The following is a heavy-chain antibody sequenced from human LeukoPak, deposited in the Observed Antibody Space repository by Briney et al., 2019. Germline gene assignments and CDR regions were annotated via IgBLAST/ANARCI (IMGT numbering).Heavy chain of an antibody. J-gene: IGHJ4*02. CDR2: ISAYNDNP. CDR1: GYTFTSYG. V-gene: IGHV1-18*01. D-gene: IGHD6-19*01. Sequence: ASVKVSFKASGYTFTSYGISWVRQAPGQGLEWMGWISAYNDNPKYAQKIQGRVTMTRDTSTSTAYMELWSLRSDDTGVYYCARDEQWLVDYWGQGTLVIVSS. CDR3: ARDEQWLVDY.